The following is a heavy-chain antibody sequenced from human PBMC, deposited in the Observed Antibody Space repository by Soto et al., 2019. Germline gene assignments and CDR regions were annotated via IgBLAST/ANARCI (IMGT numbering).Heavy chain of an antibody. CDR3: ARDQDSSGWYIGH. J-gene: IGHJ5*02. V-gene: IGHV3-33*01. D-gene: IGHD6-19*01. Sequence: QVQLVESGGGVVQPGRSLRLSCAASGFTFSSYGMHWVRQAPGKGLEWVAVIWYDGSNKYYADSVKGRFTISRDNSKNTLYLQMNSLRAEDTALYYCARDQDSSGWYIGHWGQGTLVTVSS. CDR2: IWYDGSNK. CDR1: GFTFSSYG.